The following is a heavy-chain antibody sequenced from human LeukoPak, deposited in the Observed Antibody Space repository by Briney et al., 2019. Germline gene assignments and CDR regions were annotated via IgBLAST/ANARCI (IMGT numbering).Heavy chain of an antibody. V-gene: IGHV1-18*01. CDR2: ISAYNGNT. D-gene: IGHD2-2*01. CDR1: GYIFSHNA. Sequence: ASVTVSCKPSGYIFSHNAIGWVRQAPGQGLEWMGWISAYNGNTNYAQKLQGRVTMTTDTSTSTAYMELRSLRSDDTAVCYCARITAVPAALIFGWFEPWGQGTLVTGSS. CDR3: ARITAVPAALIFGWFEP. J-gene: IGHJ5*02.